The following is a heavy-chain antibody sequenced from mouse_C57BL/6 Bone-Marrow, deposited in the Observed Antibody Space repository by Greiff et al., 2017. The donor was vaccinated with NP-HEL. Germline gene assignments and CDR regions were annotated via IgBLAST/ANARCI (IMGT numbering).Heavy chain of an antibody. Sequence: QVHVKQPGAELVRPGSSVKLSCKASGYTFTSYWMDWVKQRPGQGLEWIGNIYPSDSETHYNQKFKDKATLTVDKSSSTAYMQLSSLTSEDSAVYYCARRDIDSNPYYFDYWGQGTTLTVSS. D-gene: IGHD2-5*01. CDR3: ARRDIDSNPYYFDY. J-gene: IGHJ2*01. CDR2: IYPSDSET. CDR1: GYTFTSYW. V-gene: IGHV1-61*01.